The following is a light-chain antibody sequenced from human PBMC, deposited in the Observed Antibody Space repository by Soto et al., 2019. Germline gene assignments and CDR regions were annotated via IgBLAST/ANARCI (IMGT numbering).Light chain of an antibody. CDR1: QGISHF. V-gene: IGKV1-27*01. J-gene: IGKJ1*01. CDR2: AAS. Sequence: DFQMTQSPSSLSASVGDRVTITCRASQGISHFLAWYQQKPGKVPKLLIYAASILQSGVPPRFSGSGSGTDFTLTISSLQPEDVATYYCQKYNTVPRTFGQGTKVEI. CDR3: QKYNTVPRT.